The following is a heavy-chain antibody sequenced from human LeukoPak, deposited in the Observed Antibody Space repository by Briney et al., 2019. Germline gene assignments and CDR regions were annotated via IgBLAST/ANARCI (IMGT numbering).Heavy chain of an antibody. CDR1: GGSISSSSYY. Sequence: SETLSLTCVVSGGSISSSSYYWGWIRQPPGKGLEWIGTINYSGNTYYNPSLKSRFTISVDTSKNQFSLKLSSVTAADTAIYYCARTRYFDWLFPQGWFDPWGQGTLVTVSS. CDR3: ARTRYFDWLFPQGWFDP. CDR2: INYSGNT. J-gene: IGHJ5*02. V-gene: IGHV4-39*07. D-gene: IGHD3-9*01.